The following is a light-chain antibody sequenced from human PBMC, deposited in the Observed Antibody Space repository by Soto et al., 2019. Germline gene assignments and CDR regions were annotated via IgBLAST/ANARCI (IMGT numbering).Light chain of an antibody. V-gene: IGLV2-14*01. J-gene: IGLJ1*01. CDR1: DSDLRYNY. CDR2: EVS. CDR3: SSHTTRRTLV. Sequence: QSALTQPASVSGSPGQSITISCTGTDSDLRYNYVSWFQQHPGKAPKLLIFEVSHRPSGASNRFSGSKSGSAASLTISGLQVEDEAYYYCSSHTTRRTLVFGTGTKVTVL.